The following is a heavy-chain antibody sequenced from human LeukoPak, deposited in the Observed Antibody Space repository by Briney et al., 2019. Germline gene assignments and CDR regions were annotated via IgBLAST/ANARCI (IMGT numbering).Heavy chain of an antibody. V-gene: IGHV1-69*05. D-gene: IGHD5-12*01. CDR2: IIPIFGTA. CDR3: ARESYIVATITGFDY. J-gene: IGHJ4*02. Sequence: SVKVSCKAFGGTFSSYAISWVRQAPGQGLEWMGRIIPIFGTANYAQKFQGRVTITTDESTSTAYMELSSLRSEDTAVYYCARESYIVATITGFDYWGQGTLVTVSS. CDR1: GGTFSSYA.